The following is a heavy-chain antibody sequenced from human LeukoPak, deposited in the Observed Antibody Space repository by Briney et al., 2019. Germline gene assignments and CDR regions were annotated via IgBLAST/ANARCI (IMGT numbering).Heavy chain of an antibody. V-gene: IGHV4-59*08. Sequence: SETLSLTCTVSGGSISSYYWSWIRQPPGKGLEWIGYIYYSGSTNYNPSLKSRVTISVDTSKNQFSLKLSSVTAADTAVYYCVRQGRSGSNHNYYYYYYMDVWGKGTSVTVSS. J-gene: IGHJ6*03. CDR3: VRQGRSGSNHNYYYYYYMDV. CDR2: IYYSGST. CDR1: GGSISSYY. D-gene: IGHD1-14*01.